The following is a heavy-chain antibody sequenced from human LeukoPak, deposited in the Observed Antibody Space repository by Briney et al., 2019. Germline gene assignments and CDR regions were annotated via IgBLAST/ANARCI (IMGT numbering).Heavy chain of an antibody. V-gene: IGHV4-34*01. CDR1: GGSFSGYY. CDR3: AGFGPRYCSSTSCPRGYFDY. J-gene: IGHJ4*02. CDR2: INYSGST. D-gene: IGHD2-2*01. Sequence: SETLSLTCAVYGGSFSGYYWSWIRQPPGKGLEWIGEINYSGSTNYNPSLKSRVTISVDTSKNQFSLKLSSVTAADTAVYYCAGFGPRYCSSTSCPRGYFDYWGQGTLVTVSS.